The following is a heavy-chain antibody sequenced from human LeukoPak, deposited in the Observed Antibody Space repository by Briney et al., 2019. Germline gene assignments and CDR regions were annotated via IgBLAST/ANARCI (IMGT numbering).Heavy chain of an antibody. J-gene: IGHJ4*02. CDR3: ASGQQLGY. V-gene: IGHV3-7*01. D-gene: IGHD6-6*01. CDR1: GFTFSNCW. Sequence: GGSLRLSCAASGFTFSNCWMSWVRQAPGKGLEWVANIKQDGSEKYYVDSVKGRFTISRDNAKNSLYLQMNSLRAEDTAVYYCASGQQLGYWGQGTLVTVSS. CDR2: IKQDGSEK.